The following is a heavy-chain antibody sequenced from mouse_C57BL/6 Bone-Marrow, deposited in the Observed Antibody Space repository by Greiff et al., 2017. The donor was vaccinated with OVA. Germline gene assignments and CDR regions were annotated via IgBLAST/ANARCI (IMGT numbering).Heavy chain of an antibody. CDR2: IYPGDGDT. D-gene: IGHD1-1*01. V-gene: IGHV1-82*01. CDR1: GYAFSSSW. Sequence: QVQLQQSGPELVKPGASVKISCKASGYAFSSSWMNWVKQRPGKGLEWIGRIYPGDGDTNYNGKFKGKATLTADKSSSTAYMQLSSLTSEDSAVYFCARDPYYYGSSYFDDWGQGTTLTVSS. CDR3: ARDPYYYGSSYFDD. J-gene: IGHJ2*01.